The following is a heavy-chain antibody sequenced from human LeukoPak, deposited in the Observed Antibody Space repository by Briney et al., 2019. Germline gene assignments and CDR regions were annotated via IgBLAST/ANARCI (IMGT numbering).Heavy chain of an antibody. V-gene: IGHV1-69*13. CDR2: IIPIFGTA. CDR3: ATGDVVPGAFDI. Sequence: SVKVSCKASGGTFSNYAISWVRQAPGQGLEWMGGIIPIFGTANYAQKFQGRVTITADESTSTAYMELSSLRSEDTAVYYCATGDVVPGAFDIWGQGTMVTVSS. J-gene: IGHJ3*02. CDR1: GGTFSNYA. D-gene: IGHD2-15*01.